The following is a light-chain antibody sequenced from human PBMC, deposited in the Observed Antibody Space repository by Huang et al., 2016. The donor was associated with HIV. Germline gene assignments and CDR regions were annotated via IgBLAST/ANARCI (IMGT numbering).Light chain of an antibody. V-gene: IGKV3-20*01. CDR3: QQYGSSPT. Sequence: EIVLTQSPGTLSLSQGERATLSCRASQSVSSSYLAWYQQKPGQAPRLLIYGASSRATGITDRLSGSWSGTDFTLTISSLEPEDFAVYYCQQYGSSPTFGQGTKVEIK. CDR1: QSVSSSY. J-gene: IGKJ1*01. CDR2: GAS.